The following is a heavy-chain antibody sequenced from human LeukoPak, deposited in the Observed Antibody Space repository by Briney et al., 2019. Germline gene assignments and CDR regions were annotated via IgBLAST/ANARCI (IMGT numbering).Heavy chain of an antibody. CDR1: GYSISSGYY. D-gene: IGHD6-19*01. V-gene: IGHV4-38-2*02. CDR2: IYHSGST. CDR3: ARDREAVSKSNWFDP. Sequence: SETLSLTCTVSGYSISSGYYWGWIRQPPGKGLEWIGSIYHSGSTYYNPSLKSRVTISVDTSKNQFSLKLSSVTAADTAVYYCARDREAVSKSNWFDPWGQGTLVTVSS. J-gene: IGHJ5*02.